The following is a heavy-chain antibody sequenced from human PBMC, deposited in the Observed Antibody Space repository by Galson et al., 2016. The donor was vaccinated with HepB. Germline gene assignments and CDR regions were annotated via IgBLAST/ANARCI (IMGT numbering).Heavy chain of an antibody. CDR1: GYTFTSYD. CDR3: TRGWDP. V-gene: IGHV1-8*01. Sequence: SVKVSCKASGYTFTSYDINWVRQASGQGLEWMGWINPDSGDTGYAQKFQGRVTMTTDTSINTAYIELSSLRSQDTALYYCTRGWDPWGQGTLVIVSS. J-gene: IGHJ5*02. CDR2: INPDSGDT.